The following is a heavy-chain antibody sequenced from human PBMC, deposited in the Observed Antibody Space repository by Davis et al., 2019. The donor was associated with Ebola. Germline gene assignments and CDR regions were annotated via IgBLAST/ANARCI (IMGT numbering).Heavy chain of an antibody. D-gene: IGHD2-15*01. V-gene: IGHV4-61*05. CDR1: GGSISSSSYY. J-gene: IGHJ5*02. CDR3: ASPLGYCSGGSCYGA. Sequence: SETLSLTCTVSGGSISSSSYYWGWIRQPPGKGLEWIGYIYYSGSTNYNPSLKSRVTISVDTSKNQFSLKLSSVTAADTAVYYCASPLGYCSGGSCYGAWGQGTLVTVSS. CDR2: IYYSGST.